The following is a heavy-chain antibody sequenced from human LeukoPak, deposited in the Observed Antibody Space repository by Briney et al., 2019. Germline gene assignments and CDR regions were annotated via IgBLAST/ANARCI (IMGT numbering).Heavy chain of an antibody. CDR2: INLRGST. V-gene: IGHV4-34*01. CDR3: ASNACSGGSCYVGYYFDY. CDR1: GGSFIGYY. Sequence: SQTLSLTWAVVGGSFIGYYWGWIRQPPGKGLEWIGEINLRGSTNYNPSLKSRVTISVDTSKNQFSLKLSSVTAADTAVYYCASNACSGGSCYVGYYFDYWGQGTLVTVSS. D-gene: IGHD2-15*01. J-gene: IGHJ4*02.